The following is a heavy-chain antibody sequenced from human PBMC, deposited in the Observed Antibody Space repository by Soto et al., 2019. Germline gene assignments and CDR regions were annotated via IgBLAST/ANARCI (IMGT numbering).Heavy chain of an antibody. CDR2: ISCCGGST. D-gene: IGHD6-19*01. Sequence: EVQLLESGGGVVQPGGSLRLSCVASGFNFKKFAMAWVRQAPGEGLEWVSGISCCGGSTSYADSVKGRFSTARDDSKNTLSLQMNGMSVEDTAQYFCAKADGEQWLIPHLDKWGQGTLVTVS. CDR3: AKADGEQWLIPHLDK. J-gene: IGHJ4*02. V-gene: IGHV3-23*01. CDR1: GFNFKKFA.